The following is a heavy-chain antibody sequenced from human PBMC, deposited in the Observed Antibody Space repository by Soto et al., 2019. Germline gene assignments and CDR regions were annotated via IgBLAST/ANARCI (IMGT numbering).Heavy chain of an antibody. V-gene: IGHV3-7*03. CDR1: GCTVSSYS. CDR2: IKQDGSET. D-gene: IGHD5-12*01. CDR3: ARDSSGYAGY. Sequence: SLRLSFGGSGCTVSSYSISSVRQAPWKVLQRVANIKQDGSETDYLDSVKGRFTISRDNAKNSLYLQMHSLRAEAKAVYYCARDSSGYAGYWGQGTMVSV. J-gene: IGHJ4*02.